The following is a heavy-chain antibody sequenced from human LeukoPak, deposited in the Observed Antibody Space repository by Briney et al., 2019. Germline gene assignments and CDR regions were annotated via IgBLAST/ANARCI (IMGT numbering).Heavy chain of an antibody. CDR2: ISSSSSYI. J-gene: IGHJ4*02. V-gene: IGHV3-21*01. CDR1: GFPVSSNY. CDR3: ARDSAYYDFWRGYSGVRG. Sequence: GGSLRLSCAASGFPVSSNYMNWVRQAPGKGLEWVSSISSSSSYIYYADSVKGRFTISRDNTKNSLYLQMNSLRAEDTAVYYCARDSAYYDFWRGYSGVRGGGQGTLVTVSS. D-gene: IGHD3-3*01.